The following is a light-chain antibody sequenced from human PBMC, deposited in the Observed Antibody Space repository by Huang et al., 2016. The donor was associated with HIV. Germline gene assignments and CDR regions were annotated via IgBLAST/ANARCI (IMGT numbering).Light chain of an antibody. CDR3: QQYGSSLYT. J-gene: IGKJ2*01. V-gene: IGKV3-20*01. CDR2: GAS. CDR1: QSVSSSY. Sequence: EIVLTQSPGTLSLSPGERATLSCRASQSVSSSYLAWYRQKPGQAPRLLIYGASSRATGSPDRFSGSGSGTDFTLTISRLEPEDFAVYYCQQYGSSLYTFGQGTKLEIK.